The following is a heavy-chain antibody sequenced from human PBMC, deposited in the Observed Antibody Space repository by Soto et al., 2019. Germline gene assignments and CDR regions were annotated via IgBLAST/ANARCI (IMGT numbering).Heavy chain of an antibody. J-gene: IGHJ4*02. D-gene: IGHD6-13*01. CDR3: AREGGDSSSWYFDY. CDR1: GFTFSSYA. V-gene: IGHV3-30-3*01. Sequence: QVQLVESGGGVVQPGRSLRLSCAASGFTFSSYAMHWVRQAPGKGLEWVAVISYDGSNKYYADSVKGRFTISRDNSKNTLYPQMNSLRAEGTAVYYYAREGGDSSSWYFDYWGQGTLVTVSS. CDR2: ISYDGSNK.